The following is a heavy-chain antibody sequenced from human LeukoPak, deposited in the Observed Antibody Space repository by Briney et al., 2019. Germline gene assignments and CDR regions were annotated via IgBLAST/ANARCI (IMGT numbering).Heavy chain of an antibody. V-gene: IGHV3-23*01. D-gene: IGHD2-15*01. CDR3: ARPPRAGEVAATERQGLFGY. Sequence: KAGGSLRLSCAASGFTFSSYAMSWVRQAPGKGLEWVSAISGSGGSTYYADSVKGRFTISRDNSKNTLYLQMNSLRAEDTAVYYCARPPRAGEVAATERQGLFGYWGQGTLVTVSS. CDR2: ISGSGGST. J-gene: IGHJ4*02. CDR1: GFTFSSYA.